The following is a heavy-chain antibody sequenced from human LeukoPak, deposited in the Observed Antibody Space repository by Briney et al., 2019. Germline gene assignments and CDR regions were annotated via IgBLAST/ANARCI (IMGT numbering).Heavy chain of an antibody. CDR1: GYTFTGYY. CDR3: ARVPTTVTTNGH. Sequence: ASVKVSCKASGYTFTGYYMHWVRQAPGQGLEWMGWINPNNGGTNYAQKFQGRVTMTRDTSINTAYMELSSLRSDDTAVYYCARVPTTVTTNGHWGQGTLVTVSS. J-gene: IGHJ4*02. D-gene: IGHD4-17*01. V-gene: IGHV1-2*02. CDR2: INPNNGGT.